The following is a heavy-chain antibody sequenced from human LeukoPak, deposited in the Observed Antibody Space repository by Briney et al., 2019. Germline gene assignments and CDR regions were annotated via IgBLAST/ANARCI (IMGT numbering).Heavy chain of an antibody. CDR2: IYGGGST. D-gene: IGHD5-18*01. CDR3: VRLQLWNLDY. CDR1: GGSISSSSYY. Sequence: ETLSLTCTVSGGSISSSSYYWGWIRQPPGKGLEWVSVIYGGGSTYYADSVKGRFTISRHSSKNTLYLQMNSLRSEDTAVYYCVRLQLWNLDYWGQGTLVTVSS. J-gene: IGHJ4*02. V-gene: IGHV3-53*04.